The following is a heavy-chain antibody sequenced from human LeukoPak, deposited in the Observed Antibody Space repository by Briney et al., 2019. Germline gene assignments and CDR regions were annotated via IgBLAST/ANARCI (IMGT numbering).Heavy chain of an antibody. D-gene: IGHD3-9*01. V-gene: IGHV4-61*01. CDR3: ARHSRYVDWSPDAFDI. CDR1: GGSVSSGSYY. J-gene: IGHJ3*02. Sequence: SETLSLTCTVSGGSVSSGSYYWSWIRQPPGKGLEWIGYIYYSGSTNYNPSLKSRVAMSVDTSKTKFSLKLSSVTAPDTAVFYCARHSRYVDWSPDAFDIWGQGTMVTVSS. CDR2: IYYSGST.